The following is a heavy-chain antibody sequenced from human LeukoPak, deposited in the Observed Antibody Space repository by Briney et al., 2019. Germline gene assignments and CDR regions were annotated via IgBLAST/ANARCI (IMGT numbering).Heavy chain of an antibody. CDR2: IYYGGST. J-gene: IGHJ5*02. D-gene: IGHD3-3*01. V-gene: IGHV4-39*07. CDR3: AREGRNDFWSGYYTRWFDP. CDR1: GGSISRNSDY. Sequence: SETLSLTCTVSGGSISRNSDYWGWIRQPPGKGLEWIGSIYYGGSTYYNPSLKSRVTISVDTSKNQFSLKLSSVTVADSGVYYCAREGRNDFWSGYYTRWFDPWGQGTLVTVSS.